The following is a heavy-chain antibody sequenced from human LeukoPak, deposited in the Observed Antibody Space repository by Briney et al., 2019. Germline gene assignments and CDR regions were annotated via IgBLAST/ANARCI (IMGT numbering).Heavy chain of an antibody. Sequence: GGSLRLSCAGSGFTLSSYSMNWVRQAPGKGVEWVSYISKTGDAIYYADTVKGRFTVSRDNDKNSLYLQMNSLRVEDTALYYCATKNPGDNWGKGTLVTVSS. J-gene: IGHJ4*02. D-gene: IGHD3-10*01. CDR1: GFTLSSYS. CDR3: ATKNPGDN. V-gene: IGHV3-48*01. CDR2: ISKTGDAI.